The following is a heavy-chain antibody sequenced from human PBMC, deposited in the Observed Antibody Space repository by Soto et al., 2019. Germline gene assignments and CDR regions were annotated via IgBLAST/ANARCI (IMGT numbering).Heavy chain of an antibody. CDR1: GGSISSYY. J-gene: IGHJ4*02. D-gene: IGHD3-10*01. CDR2: IYYSGST. V-gene: IGHV4-59*01. CDR3: ARVLLWFGELTGPFYYFDY. Sequence: SETLSLTCTVSGGSISSYYWSWIRQPPGKGLEWIGYIYYSGSTNYNPSLKSRVTISVDTSKNQFSLKLSSVTAADTAVYYCARVLLWFGELTGPFYYFDYWGQGTLVTVSS.